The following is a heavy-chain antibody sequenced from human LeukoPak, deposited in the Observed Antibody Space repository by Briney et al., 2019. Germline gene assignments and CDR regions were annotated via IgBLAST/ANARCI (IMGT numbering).Heavy chain of an antibody. CDR1: GGSISSYY. CDR2: IYYSGST. Sequence: SETLSLTCTVSGGSISSYYWSWIRQPPGKGLEWIGYIYYSGSTNYNPSLKSRVTISVDTSKNQFSLRLSSVTAADTAVYYCARDSYASYYYYMDVWGKGTTVTVSS. CDR3: ARDSYASYYYYMDV. D-gene: IGHD3-10*01. V-gene: IGHV4-59*01. J-gene: IGHJ6*03.